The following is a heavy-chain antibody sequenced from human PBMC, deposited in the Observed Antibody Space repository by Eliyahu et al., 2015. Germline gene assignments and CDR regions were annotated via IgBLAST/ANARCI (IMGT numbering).Heavy chain of an antibody. V-gene: IGHV3-11*01. D-gene: IGHD3-10*01. Sequence: QVQLVESGGGLVKPGGSXXLSCAASGFTFSXXYMXWVRHAPGKGLXWVSYISSSDSTIYYADSVKGRFTISRDNAKNSLYLQMNSLRAEDTAVYYCARDRGLISSWGQGTLVTVSS. CDR2: ISSSDSTI. J-gene: IGHJ5*02. CDR1: GFTFSXXY. CDR3: ARDRGLISS.